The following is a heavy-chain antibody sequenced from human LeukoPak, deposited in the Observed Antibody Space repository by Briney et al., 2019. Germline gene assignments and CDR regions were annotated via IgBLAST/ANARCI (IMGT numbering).Heavy chain of an antibody. Sequence: SETLSLTCTVSGGSISSSYYYWGWIRQPPGKGLEWIGSIYSSGSTYYNPSLKSRVTISVDTSKNQFSLKLTSVTAADTAVYYCARGYDFWSGYPDYWGQGTLVTVSS. CDR2: IYSSGST. V-gene: IGHV4-39*01. CDR1: GGSISSSYYY. CDR3: ARGYDFWSGYPDY. D-gene: IGHD3-3*01. J-gene: IGHJ4*02.